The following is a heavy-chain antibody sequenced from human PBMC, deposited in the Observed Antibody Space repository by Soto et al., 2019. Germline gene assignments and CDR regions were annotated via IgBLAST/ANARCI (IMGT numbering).Heavy chain of an antibody. J-gene: IGHJ3*02. V-gene: IGHV4-34*01. Sequence: SETLSLTCAVYGGSFSGYYWSWIRQPPGKGLEWIGEINHSGSTNYNPSLKSRVTISVDTSKNQFSLKLSSVTAADTAVYYCARGVGFIVVVTDIHPRRSAFDIWGQGTMVTVSS. D-gene: IGHD2-21*02. CDR1: GGSFSGYY. CDR2: INHSGST. CDR3: ARGVGFIVVVTDIHPRRSAFDI.